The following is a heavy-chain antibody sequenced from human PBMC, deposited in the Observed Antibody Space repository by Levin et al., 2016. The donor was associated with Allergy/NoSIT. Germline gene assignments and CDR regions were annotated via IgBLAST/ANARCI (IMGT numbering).Heavy chain of an antibody. D-gene: IGHD3-3*01. J-gene: IGHJ5*02. CDR1: GGSISSYY. V-gene: IGHV4-59*01. Sequence: SETLSLTCTVSGGSISSYYWSWIRQPPGKGLEWIGYIYYSGSTNYNPSLKSRVTISVDTSKNQFSLKLSSVTAADTAVYYCARLTIFGVVANNWFDPWGQGTLVTVSS. CDR3: ARLTIFGVVANNWFDP. CDR2: IYYSGST.